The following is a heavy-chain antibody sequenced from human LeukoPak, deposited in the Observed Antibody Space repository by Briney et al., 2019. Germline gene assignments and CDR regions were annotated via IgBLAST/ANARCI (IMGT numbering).Heavy chain of an antibody. D-gene: IGHD6-13*01. J-gene: IGHJ4*02. V-gene: IGHV3-9*01. CDR1: GFTFDDYA. CDR2: ISWNSGST. CDR3: ARDSRSSSWYGFDY. Sequence: GGSLRLSCAASGFTFDDYAMHWVRQAPGKGLEWVSGISWNSGSTYYADSVKGRFTISRDNSKNTLYLQMNSLRAEDTAEYYCARDSRSSSWYGFDYWGQGTLVTVSS.